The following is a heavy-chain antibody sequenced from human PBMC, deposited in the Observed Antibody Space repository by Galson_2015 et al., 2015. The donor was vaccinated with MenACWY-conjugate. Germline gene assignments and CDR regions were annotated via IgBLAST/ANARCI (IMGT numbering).Heavy chain of an antibody. D-gene: IGHD1-1*01. CDR3: ARGFDWNLLRDY. Sequence: QSGAEVKEPGESLRISCKGSGYSFTNYWITWVRQMPGKGLEWMGKIDPSDSYTNYSPSFQGHVSISVDRSISTAYLQWSSLKASDTAMYYCARGFDWNLLRDYWGQGTLVTVSS. J-gene: IGHJ4*02. CDR2: IDPSDSYT. V-gene: IGHV5-10-1*01. CDR1: GYSFTNYW.